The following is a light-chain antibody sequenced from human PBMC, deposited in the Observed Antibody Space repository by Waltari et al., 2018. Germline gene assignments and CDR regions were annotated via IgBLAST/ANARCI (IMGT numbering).Light chain of an antibody. Sequence: HSALAQPASVSGSPGQSITTSCTGTSSDVGGYNYVSWYQQPPGKAPRLMIYDVNNRPSWVSNRFSGSKSGNTASLTISGLQAEDEADYYCSSFTRTNSWVFGGGTKLTVL. CDR1: SSDVGGYNY. CDR2: DVN. CDR3: SSFTRTNSWV. V-gene: IGLV2-14*03. J-gene: IGLJ3*02.